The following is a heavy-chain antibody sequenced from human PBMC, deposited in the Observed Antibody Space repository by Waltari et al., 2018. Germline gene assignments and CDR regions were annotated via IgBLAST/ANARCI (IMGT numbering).Heavy chain of an antibody. CDR1: GFTLSSYA. D-gene: IGHD2-21*01. Sequence: QVQLVESGGGVVKPGRSRRLSCAASGFTLSSYATHGVRQAPGKGLEGVAVISYDGSNKYYADSVKGRFTISRDNSKNTLYLQMNSLRAEDTAVYYCAREDWVYYFDYWGQGTLVTVSS. CDR3: AREDWVYYFDY. V-gene: IGHV3-30-3*01. CDR2: ISYDGSNK. J-gene: IGHJ4*02.